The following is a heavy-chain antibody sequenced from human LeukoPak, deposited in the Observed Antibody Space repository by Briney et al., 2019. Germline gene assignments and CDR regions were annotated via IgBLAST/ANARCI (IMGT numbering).Heavy chain of an antibody. CDR1: GGTFSSYA. V-gene: IGHV1-69*06. D-gene: IGHD2-2*01. CDR3: ARAPSTPDIVVVPWIDP. CDR2: IIPIFGTA. Sequence: ASVKVSCKASGGTFSSYAISWVRQAPGQGLEWMGGIIPIFGTANYAQKFQGRVTITADKSTSTAYMELSSLRSEDTAVYYCARAPSTPDIVVVPWIDPWGQGTLVTVSS. J-gene: IGHJ5*02.